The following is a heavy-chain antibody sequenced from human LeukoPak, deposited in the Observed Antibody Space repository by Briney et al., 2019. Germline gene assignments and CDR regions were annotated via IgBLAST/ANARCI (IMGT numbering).Heavy chain of an antibody. J-gene: IGHJ4*02. CDR1: GCTFTSNY. CDR3: ARDQEGFDY. Sequence: ASVKVSCKASGCTFTSNYIHWVRQAPGQGLEWMGMIYPRDGSTSYAQKFQGRVTVTRDTSTSTVHMELSGLRSEDTAVYYCARDQEGFDYWGQGTPVTVSS. V-gene: IGHV1-46*01. CDR2: IYPRDGST.